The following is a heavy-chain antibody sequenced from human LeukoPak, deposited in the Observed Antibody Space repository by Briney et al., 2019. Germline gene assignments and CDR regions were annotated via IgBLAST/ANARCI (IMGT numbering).Heavy chain of an antibody. D-gene: IGHD5-24*01. CDR1: GGSISSGSYY. Sequence: SQTLSLTCTVSGGSISSGSYYWSWIRQPPGKGLEWIGEINHSGSTNYNPSLKSRVTISVDTSKNQFSLKLSSVTAADTAVYYCARDGYNPYYYYYYMDVWGKGTTVTVSS. V-gene: IGHV4-39*07. CDR2: INHSGST. J-gene: IGHJ6*03. CDR3: ARDGYNPYYYYYYMDV.